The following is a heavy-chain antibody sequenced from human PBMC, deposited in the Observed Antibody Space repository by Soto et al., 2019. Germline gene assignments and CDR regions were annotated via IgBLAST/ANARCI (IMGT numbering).Heavy chain of an antibody. Sequence: PSETLSLTCTVSGGSISSYYWSWIRQPPGKGLEWIGYIYYSGNTNYNPSLKSRVTISVDTSKNQFSLKLSSVTAADTAVYYCARAGVYAKNWFDPWGQGTLVTVSS. D-gene: IGHD5-12*01. CDR3: ARAGVYAKNWFDP. J-gene: IGHJ5*02. CDR1: GGSISSYY. V-gene: IGHV4-59*01. CDR2: IYYSGNT.